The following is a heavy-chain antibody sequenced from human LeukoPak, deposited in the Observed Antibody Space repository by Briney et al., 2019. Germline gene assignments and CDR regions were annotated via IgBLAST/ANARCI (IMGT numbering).Heavy chain of an antibody. Sequence: PGGSLRLSCAASGFTFSSYGMHWVRQAPGKGLEWVAFIRYDGSNKYYADSVKGRFTISRDNSKNTLYLQMNSLRAEDTAVYYCATTYSSSWYGEHWFDPWGQGTLVTVSS. D-gene: IGHD6-13*01. CDR2: IRYDGSNK. CDR3: ATTYSSSWYGEHWFDP. J-gene: IGHJ5*02. CDR1: GFTFSSYG. V-gene: IGHV3-30*02.